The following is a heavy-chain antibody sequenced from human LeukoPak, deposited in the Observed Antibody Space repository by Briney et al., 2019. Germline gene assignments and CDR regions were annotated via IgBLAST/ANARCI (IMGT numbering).Heavy chain of an antibody. V-gene: IGHV3-23*01. CDR3: AKILSGTYSFDL. J-gene: IGHJ4*02. Sequence: PGGSLRLSCTASGSTFSTYPMTWVRQAPGQGLEWVSAIRGNSVTIYYADSVKGRFTISRDNSKNTLYLQMYSLRAEDTAVYYCAKILSGTYSFDLWGQGTLVTVSS. CDR1: GSTFSTYP. D-gene: IGHD1-26*01. CDR2: IRGNSVTI.